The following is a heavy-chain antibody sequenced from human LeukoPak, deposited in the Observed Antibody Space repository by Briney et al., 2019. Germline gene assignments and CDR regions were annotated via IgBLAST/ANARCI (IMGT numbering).Heavy chain of an antibody. CDR2: INSDGSRT. Sequence: GGSLRLSCAASGFAFSSYWMHWVRQAPGKGLMWVSRINSDGSRTTYADSVRGRFTISRDNAKSTLYLQMNSLRAEDTAVYYCARVRDDYTYFDCWGQGTLVTVSS. CDR1: GFAFSSYW. CDR3: ARVRDDYTYFDC. V-gene: IGHV3-74*01. J-gene: IGHJ4*02. D-gene: IGHD4-11*01.